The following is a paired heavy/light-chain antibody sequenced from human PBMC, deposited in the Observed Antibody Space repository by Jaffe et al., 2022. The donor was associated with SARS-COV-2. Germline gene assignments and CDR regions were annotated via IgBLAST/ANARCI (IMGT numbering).Heavy chain of an antibody. D-gene: IGHD1-26*01. CDR1: GFTFSDHY. CDR3: ARGQGGSYSSFDY. V-gene: IGHV3-72*01. J-gene: IGHJ4*02. Sequence: EVQLVESGGGLVQPGGSLRLSCAASGFTFSDHYMDWVRQAPGKGLEWVGRSRNKAESYTTKYAASVEGRFTISRDDSKKSLYLQMNSLKTEDTAVYFCARGQGGSYSSFDYWGQGTLVTVSS. CDR2: SRNKAESYTT.
Light chain of an antibody. CDR2: KAS. V-gene: IGKV1-5*03. CDR1: QSISSW. Sequence: DIQMTQSPSTLSASVGDRVTITCRASQSISSWLAWYQQKPGKAPNLLIYKASNLESGVPSRFSGSGSGTEFTLTISSLQPDDFATYYCQQCSTYPLTFGGGTKVGIK. CDR3: QQCSTYPLT. J-gene: IGKJ4*01.